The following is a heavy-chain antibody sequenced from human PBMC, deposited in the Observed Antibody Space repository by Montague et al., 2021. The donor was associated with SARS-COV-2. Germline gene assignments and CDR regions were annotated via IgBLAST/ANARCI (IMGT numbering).Heavy chain of an antibody. J-gene: IGHJ6*02. CDR1: GGSISSYY. V-gene: IGHV4-59*08. CDR3: ARHPIGSFPRYGMDV. Sequence: SETLSLTCTVSGGSISSYYWSWIRQPPGKGLEWIGYIYYSGSTNYNPSLKSRVTISVDTSKNQFPLKLSSVTAADTAVYYCARHPIGSFPRYGMDVWGQGTTVTVSS. CDR2: IYYSGST. D-gene: IGHD2-15*01.